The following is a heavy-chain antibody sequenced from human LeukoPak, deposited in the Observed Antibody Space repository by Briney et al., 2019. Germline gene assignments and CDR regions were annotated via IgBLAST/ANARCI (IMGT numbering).Heavy chain of an antibody. Sequence: SVKVSSKASGGTFSSYAISWVRQAPGQGLEWMGGIIPIFGTANYAQKFQGRVTITADESTSTAYMELSSLRSEDTAVYYCAREPCSGYDYGGHYYYGMDVWGQGTTVTVSS. V-gene: IGHV1-69*13. CDR1: GGTFSSYA. CDR3: AREPCSGYDYGGHYYYGMDV. D-gene: IGHD5-12*01. CDR2: IIPIFGTA. J-gene: IGHJ6*02.